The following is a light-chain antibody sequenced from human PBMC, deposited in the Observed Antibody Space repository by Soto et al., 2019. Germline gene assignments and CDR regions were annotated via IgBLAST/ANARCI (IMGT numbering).Light chain of an antibody. CDR1: SSNIGSNT. J-gene: IGLJ1*01. Sequence: QSVLTQPPSASGTPGQRVTISCSGSSSNIGSNTVNWYQQLPGTAPKLLIYSNDRRPSGVPDRFAGSKSGTSASLAISGPQSEDEADYYCAAWDDSLNGAYVFGTGTKVTVL. CDR2: SND. V-gene: IGLV1-44*01. CDR3: AAWDDSLNGAYV.